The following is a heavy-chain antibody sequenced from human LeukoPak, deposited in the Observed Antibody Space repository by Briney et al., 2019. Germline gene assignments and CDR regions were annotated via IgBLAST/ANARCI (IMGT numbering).Heavy chain of an antibody. CDR3: AKSGSSRFDP. J-gene: IGHJ5*02. CDR2: ISSDGLTA. V-gene: IGHV3-74*01. D-gene: IGHD3-10*01. Sequence: GGSLRLSCAASGFSISHFWMYWVRQAPGKGLLWVARISSDGLTAGYADSVKGRFTISRDNSKNTLYLQMNSLRAEDTAVYYCAKSGSSRFDPWGQGTLVTVSS. CDR1: GFSISHFW.